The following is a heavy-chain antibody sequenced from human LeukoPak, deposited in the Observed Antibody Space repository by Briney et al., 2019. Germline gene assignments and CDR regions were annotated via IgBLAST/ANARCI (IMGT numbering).Heavy chain of an antibody. CDR2: IGSRSTYI. D-gene: IGHD4-17*01. CDR3: ARVDDDYGDYYFDY. J-gene: IGHJ4*02. V-gene: IGHV3-21*01. Sequence: GGSLRLSCAASGFTFSSYSMNWVRQAPGKGLEWVSSIGSRSTYIYYADSVMGRFTISRDNAKNSLYLQMNSLRAEDTAVYYCARVDDDYGDYYFDYWGQGTLDTVSS. CDR1: GFTFSSYS.